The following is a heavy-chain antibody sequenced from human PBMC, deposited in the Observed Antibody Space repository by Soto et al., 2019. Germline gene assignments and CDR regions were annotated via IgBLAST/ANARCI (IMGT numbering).Heavy chain of an antibody. J-gene: IGHJ5*02. CDR2: INHSGST. D-gene: IGHD4-17*01. V-gene: IGHV4-34*01. CDR3: ARRGDYEDWFDP. CDR1: GGSFSGYY. Sequence: SETLSLTCAVYGGSFSGYYWSWIRQPPGKGLEWIGEINHSGSTNYNPSLKSRVTISVDTSKNQFSLKLSSVTTADTAVYYCARRGDYEDWFDPWGQGTLVTVSS.